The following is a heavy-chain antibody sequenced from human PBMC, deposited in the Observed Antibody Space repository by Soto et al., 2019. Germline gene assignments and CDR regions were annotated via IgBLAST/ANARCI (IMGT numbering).Heavy chain of an antibody. CDR3: ARDPGRWLRIGYSDE. V-gene: IGHV3-21*01. D-gene: IGHD5-12*01. Sequence: YLVESGGGLVEPGGSLRLSCAASGFTFSNYTMNWVRQAPGKGLEWVSSINPDSTYRYYADSVRGRFTISRDNAKDSLYLHMTSLRVEDTAVYFCARDPGRWLRIGYSDEWGQGTLVTVSS. J-gene: IGHJ4*02. CDR2: INPDSTYR. CDR1: GFTFSNYT.